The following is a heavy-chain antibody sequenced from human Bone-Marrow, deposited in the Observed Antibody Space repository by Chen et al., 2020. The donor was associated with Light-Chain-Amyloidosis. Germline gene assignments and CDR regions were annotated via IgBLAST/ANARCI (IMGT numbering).Heavy chain of an antibody. D-gene: IGHD3-9*01. Sequence: EVQLVESGGGLLQRGGSLRLSCAASGFAFSSYAMSWVRQAPGKGLEWVSTISGSGGSRYYGDSVKGRLNISRDNSKNALFMQMNSLRAEDKAVYYCAKDISYDDILPGYPADAFDIWGQGTMVTVSS. CDR1: GFAFSSYA. CDR3: AKDISYDDILPGYPADAFDI. V-gene: IGHV3-23*04. CDR2: ISGSGGSR. J-gene: IGHJ3*02.